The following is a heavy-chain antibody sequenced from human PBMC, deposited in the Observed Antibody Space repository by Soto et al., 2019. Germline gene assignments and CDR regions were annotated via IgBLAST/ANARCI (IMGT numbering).Heavy chain of an antibody. CDR2: IYWDGDK. CDR3: VYSRGGGGCVRSFSSHYYYGMDV. D-gene: IGHD6-6*01. V-gene: IGHV2-5*02. Sequence: QITLKESGPTLVKPTQTLTLTCTFSGFSLNTDGLGVGWIRQPPGKALEWLALIYWDGDKRYSPSLQSRLSITMDISDNVVVLTVASRDRVRTYEYYCVYSRGGGGCVRSFSSHYYYGMDVWAQGTTVTVSS. J-gene: IGHJ6*02. CDR1: GFSLNTDGLG.